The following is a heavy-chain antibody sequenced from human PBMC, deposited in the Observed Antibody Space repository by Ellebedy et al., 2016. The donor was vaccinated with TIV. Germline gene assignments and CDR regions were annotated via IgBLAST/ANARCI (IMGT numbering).Heavy chain of an antibody. Sequence: PGGSLRLSCAASGFTFSSYAMGWVRQAPGKGLEWVATVSGSGFITYYADSVKGRFTISRDKSKNTLSLQMNSLRSEDKAVYYCMREDTGFIDYWGQGTRVTVSS. V-gene: IGHV3-23*01. J-gene: IGHJ4*02. CDR1: GFTFSSYA. CDR3: MREDTGFIDY. CDR2: VSGSGFIT. D-gene: IGHD2-8*02.